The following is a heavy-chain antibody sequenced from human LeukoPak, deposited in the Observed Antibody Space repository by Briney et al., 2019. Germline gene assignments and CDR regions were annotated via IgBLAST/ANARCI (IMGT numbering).Heavy chain of an antibody. CDR1: GGSVSSSRYY. D-gene: IGHD5-18*01. CDR2: IYYSGST. J-gene: IGHJ4*02. CDR3: ARDSHGYSYGSFDY. Sequence: SETLPLTCTVSGGSVSSSRYYWSWIRQPPGKGLEWIGYIYYSGSTNYNPSLKSRVTISVDTSKNQFSLKVSSVTAVDTAVYYCARDSHGYSYGSFDYWGQGTLVTVSS. V-gene: IGHV4-61*01.